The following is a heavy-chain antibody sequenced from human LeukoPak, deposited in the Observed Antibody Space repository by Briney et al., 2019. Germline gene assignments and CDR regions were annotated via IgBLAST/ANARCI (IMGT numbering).Heavy chain of an antibody. CDR1: GFTFDDYA. D-gene: IGHD2-15*01. CDR2: ISWNSGSI. Sequence: PGGSLRLSCAASGFTFDDYAMHWVRQAPGKGLEWVSGISWNSGSIGYADSVKGRFTISRDNAKNSLYLQMNSLRAEDTALYYCAKQDMRGAFDIWGQGTMVTVSS. CDR3: AKQDMRGAFDI. V-gene: IGHV3-9*01. J-gene: IGHJ3*02.